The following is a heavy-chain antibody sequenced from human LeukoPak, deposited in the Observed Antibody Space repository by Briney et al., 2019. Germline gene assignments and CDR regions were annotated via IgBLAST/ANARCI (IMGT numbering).Heavy chain of an antibody. V-gene: IGHV3-30*04. CDR3: AREVPGRWSGNWFDP. CDR2: ISYDGSNK. J-gene: IGHJ5*02. CDR1: GFTFSSYA. D-gene: IGHD2-15*01. Sequence: GGSLRLSCAASGFTFSSYAMHWVRQAPGKGLEWVAVISYDGSNKYYADSVKGRFTISRDNSKNTLYLQMNSLRAEDTAVYYCAREVPGRWSGNWFDPWGQGTLVTVSS.